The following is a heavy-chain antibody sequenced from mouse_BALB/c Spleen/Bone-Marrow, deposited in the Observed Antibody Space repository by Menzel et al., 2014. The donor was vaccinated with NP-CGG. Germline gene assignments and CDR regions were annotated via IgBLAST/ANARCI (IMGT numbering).Heavy chain of an antibody. CDR1: GFDFSRYW. V-gene: IGHV4-1*02. D-gene: IGHD1-2*01. CDR3: ARQSYYGYSDY. J-gene: IGHJ2*01. Sequence: EVKVEESGGGLVQPGGSLKLSCAASGFDFSRYWMSWVRQAPGKGLEWIGEINPDSSTINYTPSLKDKFIISRDNAKNTLFLQMSKVRSEDTALYYCARQSYYGYSDYWGQGTTLTVSS. CDR2: INPDSSTI.